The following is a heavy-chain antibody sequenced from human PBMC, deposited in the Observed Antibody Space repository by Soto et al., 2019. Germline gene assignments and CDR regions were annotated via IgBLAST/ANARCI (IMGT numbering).Heavy chain of an antibody. J-gene: IGHJ6*02. CDR1: GYSFTNYW. V-gene: IGHV5-51*01. CDR2: IYPGDSDT. D-gene: IGHD6-6*01. Sequence: GESLKISCQGSGYSFTNYWIGWVRQMPGKGLEWMGIIYPGDSDTKYSPSFQGQVTISADKSISTAYLQWSSLKASDTAMYYCGRQARPLYYYYGVDVWGQGTTVTVSS. CDR3: GRQARPLYYYYGVDV.